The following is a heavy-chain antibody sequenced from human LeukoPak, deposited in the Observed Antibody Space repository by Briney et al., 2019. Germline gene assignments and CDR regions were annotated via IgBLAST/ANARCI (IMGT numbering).Heavy chain of an antibody. V-gene: IGHV3-30*14. J-gene: IGHJ6*03. CDR2: ISYDGSNE. Sequence: GRSLRLSCAASGFTFSSYVMHWVRQAPGKGLEWVAIISYDGSNEYYADSVKGRFTISRDNSKNTLYLQMNSLRAEDTAVYYCARDIYGSGSPTNYYYYYYMDVWGKGTTVTISS. CDR1: GFTFSSYV. D-gene: IGHD3-10*01. CDR3: ARDIYGSGSPTNYYYYYYMDV.